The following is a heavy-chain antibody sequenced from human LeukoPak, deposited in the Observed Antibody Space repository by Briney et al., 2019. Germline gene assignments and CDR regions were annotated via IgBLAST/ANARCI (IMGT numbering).Heavy chain of an antibody. Sequence: SVKVSCKASGGTFSSYAISWVRQAPGQGLEWMGRIIPIFGTANYAQKLQGRVTLTTDESTSTAYMELSSLRSEDTAVYYCARSAVAGSDYWGQGTLVTVSS. V-gene: IGHV1-69*05. D-gene: IGHD6-19*01. CDR1: GGTFSSYA. CDR2: IIPIFGTA. J-gene: IGHJ4*02. CDR3: ARSAVAGSDY.